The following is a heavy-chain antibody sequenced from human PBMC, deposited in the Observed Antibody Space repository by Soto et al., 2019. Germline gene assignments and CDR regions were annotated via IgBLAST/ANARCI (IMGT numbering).Heavy chain of an antibody. V-gene: IGHV4-39*01. Sequence: PSETLSLTCTVSGGSISSSSYDWGWIRQHPGKGLEWIGSIYYSGSTYYNPSLKSRVTISVDTSKSQFSLSLTSVTASDTAVYYCARQMVGTNYYYYYMAVWAKGTTVTVSS. CDR3: ARQMVGTNYYYYYMAV. CDR2: IYYSGST. D-gene: IGHD2-15*01. CDR1: GGSISSSSYD. J-gene: IGHJ6*03.